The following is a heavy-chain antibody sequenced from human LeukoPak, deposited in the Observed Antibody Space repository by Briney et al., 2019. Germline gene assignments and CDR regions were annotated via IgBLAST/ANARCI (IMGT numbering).Heavy chain of an antibody. CDR3: AKMDYYDSSGYYYDDY. D-gene: IGHD3-22*01. CDR1: GFTFDDYA. V-gene: IGHV3-9*01. J-gene: IGHJ4*02. Sequence: GRSLRLSCAASGFTFDDYAMHWVRQAPGKGLEWVSGISWNSGSIGYADSVKGRFTISRDNAKNSLYLQMNSLRAEDTALYYCAKMDYYDSSGYYYDDYWGQGTLVTVSS. CDR2: ISWNSGSI.